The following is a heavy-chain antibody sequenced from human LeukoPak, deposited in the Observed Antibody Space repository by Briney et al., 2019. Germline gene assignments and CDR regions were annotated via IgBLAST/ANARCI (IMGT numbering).Heavy chain of an antibody. CDR2: ISSSSSYI. V-gene: IGHV3-21*01. J-gene: IGHJ4*02. Sequence: GGSLRLSCAASGFTFSSYSMNWVRQAPGKGLEWVSSISSSSSYIYYADSVKGRFTISRDNAKNSLYLQMNSLRAEDTAVYYCARGSSVLRYFDWLLSFDYWGQGTLVTVSS. CDR1: GFTFSSYS. D-gene: IGHD3-9*01. CDR3: ARGSSVLRYFDWLLSFDY.